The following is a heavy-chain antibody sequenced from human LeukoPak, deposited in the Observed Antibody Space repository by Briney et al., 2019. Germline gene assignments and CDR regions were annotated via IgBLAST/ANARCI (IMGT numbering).Heavy chain of an antibody. CDR3: ARSVEMAAMPFDY. CDR2: IYYSGST. J-gene: IGHJ4*02. CDR1: GGSISSYY. D-gene: IGHD5-24*01. Sequence: SETLSLTCTVAGGSISSYYWSWVRQPPGKGLEWLGYIYYSGSTNYNPSRKSRVTISVDTSKNQFSLKLSSVTAADTAVYYCARSVEMAAMPFDYWGQGTLVTVSS. V-gene: IGHV4-59*01.